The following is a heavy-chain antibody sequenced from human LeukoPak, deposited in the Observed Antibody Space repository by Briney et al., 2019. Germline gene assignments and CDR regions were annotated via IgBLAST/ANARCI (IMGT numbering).Heavy chain of an antibody. CDR2: ISSSSGTI. J-gene: IGHJ4*02. CDR3: ARDGRGLGNYFDY. D-gene: IGHD3-10*01. Sequence: GGSLRLSCAASGFTFSSYEMNWVRQAPGKGLEWVSYISSSSGTIYYADSVKGRFTISRDNAKNSLYLQMNSLRAEDTAVYYCARDGRGLGNYFDYWGQGTLVTVSS. V-gene: IGHV3-48*03. CDR1: GFTFSSYE.